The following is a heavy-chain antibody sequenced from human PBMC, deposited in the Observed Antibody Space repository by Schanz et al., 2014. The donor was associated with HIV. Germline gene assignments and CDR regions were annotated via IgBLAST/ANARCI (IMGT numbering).Heavy chain of an antibody. CDR2: ISGSGDYV. CDR1: GFTFSDHY. J-gene: IGHJ4*02. CDR3: ARRARCSGGGCYSRFDFDL. V-gene: IGHV3-11*01. D-gene: IGHD2-15*01. Sequence: VQLVESGGGLVQPGGSLRLSCEASGFTFSDHYMTWIRQAPGKGLECVSYISGSGDYVHYEDSVQGRFAISRDNTRNFLYLEMSTLTAADTGVYFCARRARCSGGGCYSRFDFDLWGRGILVSVSS.